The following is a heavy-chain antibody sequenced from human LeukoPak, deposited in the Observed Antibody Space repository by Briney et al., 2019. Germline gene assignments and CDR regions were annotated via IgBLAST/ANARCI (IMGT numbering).Heavy chain of an antibody. V-gene: IGHV1-2*02. J-gene: IGHJ6*03. Sequence: ASVKVSCKASGYTFTGYYMHWVRQAPGQGLEWMGWINPNSGGTNYAQKFQGRVTMTRDTSISTAYMELSRLRSDDTAVYYCAREKQVVDTAMVGAIYYYYYMDVWGKGTTVTVSS. D-gene: IGHD5-18*01. CDR3: AREKQVVDTAMVGAIYYYYYMDV. CDR1: GYTFTGYY. CDR2: INPNSGGT.